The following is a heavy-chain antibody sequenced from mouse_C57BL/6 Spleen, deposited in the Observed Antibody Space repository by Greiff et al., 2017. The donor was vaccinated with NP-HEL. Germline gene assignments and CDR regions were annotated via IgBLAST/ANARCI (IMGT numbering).Heavy chain of an antibody. J-gene: IGHJ4*01. V-gene: IGHV1-64*01. Sequence: VQLQQSGAELVKPGASVKLSCKASGYTFTSYWMHWVKQRPGQGLEWIGMIHPNSGSTNYNEKCKSKATLTVDKSSSTAYMQRSSLTSEDSAVYYCARAYGNYEEGAMDYWGQGTSVTVSS. CDR2: IHPNSGST. CDR3: ARAYGNYEEGAMDY. CDR1: GYTFTSYW. D-gene: IGHD2-10*02.